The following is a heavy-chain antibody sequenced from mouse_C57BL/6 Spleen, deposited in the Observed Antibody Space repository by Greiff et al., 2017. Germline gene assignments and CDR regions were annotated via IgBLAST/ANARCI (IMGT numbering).Heavy chain of an antibody. CDR2: IYPGDGDT. CDR3: ARSGYGNYASYAMDY. Sequence: QVQLKQSGAELVKPGASVKISCKASGYAFSSYWMNWVKQRPGQGLEWIGQIYPGDGDTNYNGKFKGKATLTADKSSSTAYMQLSSLTSEDSAVLFCARSGYGNYASYAMDYWGQGTSVTVSS. V-gene: IGHV1-80*01. J-gene: IGHJ4*01. D-gene: IGHD2-10*02. CDR1: GYAFSSYW.